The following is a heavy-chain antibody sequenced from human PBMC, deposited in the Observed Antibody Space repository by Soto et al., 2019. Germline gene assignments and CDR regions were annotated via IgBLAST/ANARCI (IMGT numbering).Heavy chain of an antibody. V-gene: IGHV3-48*01. CDR1: GFTFSSFT. CDR2: ITSSSGAI. CDR3: ARGGGSSSWNFDS. D-gene: IGHD6-13*01. Sequence: SGGSLRLSCAASGFTFSSFTMNWVRQAPGKGLEWISYITSSSGAIYYADSVEGRFTISRDNAKNSLYLQMNSLRAEDTAVYYCARGGGSSSWNFDSWGQGTRVTVSS. J-gene: IGHJ4*02.